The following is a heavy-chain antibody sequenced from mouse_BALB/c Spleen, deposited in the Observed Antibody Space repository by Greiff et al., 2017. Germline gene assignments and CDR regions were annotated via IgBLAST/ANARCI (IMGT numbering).Heavy chain of an antibody. Sequence: QVQLQQSGAELAKPGASVKMSCKASGYTFTSYWMHWVKQRPGQGLEWIGYINPSTGYTEYNQKFKDKATLTADKSSSTAYMQLSSLTSEDSAVYYCARADPYYYAMDYWGQGTSVTVSS. CDR2: INPSTGYT. CDR1: GYTFTSYW. CDR3: ARADPYYYAMDY. V-gene: IGHV1-7*01. J-gene: IGHJ4*01.